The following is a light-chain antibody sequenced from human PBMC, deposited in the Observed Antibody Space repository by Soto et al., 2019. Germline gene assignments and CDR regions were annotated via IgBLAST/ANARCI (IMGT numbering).Light chain of an antibody. V-gene: IGKV4-1*01. J-gene: IGKJ3*01. CDR1: QSVLYRSNNKNY. Sequence: DIVMTQSPDSLAVSLGERATINCKSSQSVLYRSNNKNYLAWYQQKPGAPPKLLFYWASTREFGVPDRFSGSGSGTDFTLTISSLQAEDVAVYYCQQYYGTPFTFGPGTKVDIK. CDR2: WAS. CDR3: QQYYGTPFT.